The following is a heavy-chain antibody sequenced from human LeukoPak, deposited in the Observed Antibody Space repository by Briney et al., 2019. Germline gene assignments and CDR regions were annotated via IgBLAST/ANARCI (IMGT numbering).Heavy chain of an antibody. J-gene: IGHJ4*02. D-gene: IGHD6-13*01. CDR2: INSDGSST. CDR3: AREILVGQHLVAIFDY. CDR1: GFIFSSYW. V-gene: IGHV3-74*01. Sequence: PGRSLRLSCAASGFIFSSYWIHWVRQVPGKGLVWVSRINSDGSSTRYADSMKGRFTISRDNAKNTVYLQMNSPRAEDTAVYYCAREILVGQHLVAIFDYWGQGTLVTVSS.